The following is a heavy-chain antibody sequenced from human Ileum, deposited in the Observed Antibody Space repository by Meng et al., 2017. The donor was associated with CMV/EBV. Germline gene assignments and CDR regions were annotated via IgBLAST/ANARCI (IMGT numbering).Heavy chain of an antibody. CDR1: GFTLSSYW. CDR2: IKQDGSEK. CDR3: ARDDMVRGVIFYYYYGMDV. J-gene: IGHJ6*02. V-gene: IGHV3-7*01. D-gene: IGHD3-10*01. Sequence: GGSLRLSCAASGFTLSSYWMSWVRQAPGKGLEWVANIKQDGSEKYYVDSVKGRFTISRDNAKNSLYLQMNSLRAEDTAVYYCARDDMVRGVIFYYYYGMDVWGQGTTVTVSS.